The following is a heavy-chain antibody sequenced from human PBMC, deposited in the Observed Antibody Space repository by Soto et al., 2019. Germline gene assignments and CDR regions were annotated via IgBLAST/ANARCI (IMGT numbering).Heavy chain of an antibody. J-gene: IGHJ6*02. D-gene: IGHD1-1*01. CDR2: INGGTGQT. CDR3: ARGKGMEENYYYYGLDI. V-gene: IGHV1-3*01. Sequence: ASVNVSCKASGYTFTTHAMHWVRQAPGQSLEWMGWINGGTGQTKHSQRFQGRVNITRDTSASTAYMELSSLRSEDTAVYYCARGKGMEENYYYYGLDIWGQGTTVTVSS. CDR1: GYTFTTHA.